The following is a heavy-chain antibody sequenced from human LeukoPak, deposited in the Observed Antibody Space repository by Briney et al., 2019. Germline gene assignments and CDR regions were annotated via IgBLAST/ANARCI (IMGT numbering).Heavy chain of an antibody. V-gene: IGHV3-7*01. CDR3: ARDYYDSSGYYHVGYFDY. D-gene: IGHD3-22*01. CDR2: IKQDGSEK. J-gene: IGHJ4*02. CDR1: GFTFSSYW. Sequence: PGGSLRLSCAASGFTFSSYWMSWVRQAPGKGLEWVANIKQDGSEKYYMDSVKGRFTISRDNAKNSLYLQMNSLRAEDTAVYYCARDYYDSSGYYHVGYFDYWGQGTLVTVSP.